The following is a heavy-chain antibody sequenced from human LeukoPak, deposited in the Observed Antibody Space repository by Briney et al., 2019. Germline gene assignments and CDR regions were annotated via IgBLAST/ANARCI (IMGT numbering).Heavy chain of an antibody. D-gene: IGHD3-10*01. CDR2: MNPNSGNT. Sequence: ASVTVSCKASGYTFTSYDINWVRQATGQGLEWMGWMNPNSGNTGYAQKFQGRVTMTRNTSISTAYMELSSLRSEDTAVYYCARGPRDPLLWFGELLQYYYYYMDVWGKGTTVTVSS. CDR1: GYTFTSYD. V-gene: IGHV1-8*01. CDR3: ARGPRDPLLWFGELLQYYYYYMDV. J-gene: IGHJ6*03.